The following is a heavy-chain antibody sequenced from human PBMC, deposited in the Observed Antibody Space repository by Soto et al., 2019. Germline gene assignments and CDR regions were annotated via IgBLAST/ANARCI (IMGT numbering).Heavy chain of an antibody. J-gene: IGHJ4*02. D-gene: IGHD4-17*01. Sequence: GGSLRLSCAASGFTFSSYAMHWVRQAPGKGLEYVSAISSNGGSTYYANSVKGRFTISRDNSKNTLYLQMGSLRAEDIAVYYCARGDYGDYPFDYWGQGTLVTVSS. CDR1: GFTFSSYA. V-gene: IGHV3-64*01. CDR2: ISSNGGST. CDR3: ARGDYGDYPFDY.